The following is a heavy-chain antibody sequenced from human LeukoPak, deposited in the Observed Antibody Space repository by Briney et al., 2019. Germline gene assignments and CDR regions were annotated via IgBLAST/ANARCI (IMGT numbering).Heavy chain of an antibody. D-gene: IGHD4-17*01. CDR3: ARGSTATLNFDY. CDR1: GGSISSGGYY. Sequence: PSETLSLTCTVSGGSISSGGYYWSWIRQHPGKGLEWIGYIYYSGSTYYSPSLKSRVTISVDTSKNQFSLKLSSVTAADTAVYYCARGSTATLNFDYWGQGTLVTVSS. J-gene: IGHJ4*02. V-gene: IGHV4-31*03. CDR2: IYYSGST.